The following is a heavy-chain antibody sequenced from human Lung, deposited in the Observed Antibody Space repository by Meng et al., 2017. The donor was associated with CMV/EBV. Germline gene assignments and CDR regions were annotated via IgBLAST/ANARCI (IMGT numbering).Heavy chain of an antibody. Sequence: ASVXVSCKASGYTFTDHYFHWVRQAPGQGLEWMGWIHPKSGGTHYSQKFQGRLTVTADTSMSIGYMELSSLGSDDTAVYYCARDNDWVPDYWGQGTLVTVSS. CDR3: ARDNDWVPDY. V-gene: IGHV1-2*02. J-gene: IGHJ4*02. CDR2: IHPKSGGT. D-gene: IGHD3-9*01. CDR1: GYTFTDHY.